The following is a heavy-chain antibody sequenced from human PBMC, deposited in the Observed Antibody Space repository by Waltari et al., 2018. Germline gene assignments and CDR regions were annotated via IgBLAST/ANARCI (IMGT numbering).Heavy chain of an antibody. J-gene: IGHJ6*02. CDR3: ARERNSLYYYAMDV. CDR1: GFKFDDYA. V-gene: IGHV3-43D*03. CDR2: INWDASFV. Sequence: EVQLVESGGLVVKPGGSLRLSCAASGFKFDDYALYWVRQAPGKGLEWVSFINWDASFVDYGDSVKGRIIVSRDNRKNSLYLQFNSLQPEDTALYYCARERNSLYYYAMDVWGQGTTVTVSS.